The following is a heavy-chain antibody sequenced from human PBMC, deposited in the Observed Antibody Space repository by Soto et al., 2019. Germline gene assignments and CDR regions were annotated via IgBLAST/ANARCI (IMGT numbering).Heavy chain of an antibody. CDR2: IFPGDSDT. V-gene: IGHV5-51*01. CDR3: ARAGGYGTFDY. J-gene: IGHJ4*02. D-gene: IGHD5-18*01. CDR1: GYSFTSYW. Sequence: GESLKISCKGSGYSFTSYWIGWVRQMPGKGLEWMGIIFPGDSDTRYSPSFQGQVTISADKSISTAYLQWNSLRAEDTAVYYCARAGGYGTFDYWGQGTLVTVSS.